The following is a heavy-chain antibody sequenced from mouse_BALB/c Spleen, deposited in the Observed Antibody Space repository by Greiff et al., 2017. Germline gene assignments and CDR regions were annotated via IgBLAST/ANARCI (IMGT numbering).Heavy chain of an antibody. D-gene: IGHD1-1*01. CDR2: IDRSDSET. CDR1: GYTFTSYW. Sequence: QVQLKQPGAGLVRPGASVKLSCKASGYTFTSYWMNWVKQRPGKGLEWIGMIDRSDSETHYNQIFKDKVTVTVDKSSSTAYMQLSSLTSEDSAVYYCARVRLRYPANRAWFDYWGQGTLVTVSA. CDR3: ARVRLRYPANRAWFDY. V-gene: IGHV1-61*01. J-gene: IGHJ3*01.